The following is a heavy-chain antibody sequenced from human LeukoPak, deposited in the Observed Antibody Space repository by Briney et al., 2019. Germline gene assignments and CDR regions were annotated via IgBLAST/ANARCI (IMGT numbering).Heavy chain of an antibody. Sequence: ASVKVSCKASGYTFTGYYMHWVRQAPGQGLEWMGWINPNSGGTNYAQKFQGRVTMTRDTSISTAYMELSRLRSDDTAVYYCAREGRVLGYCTNGVCSIDAFDIWGQGTMVTVSS. D-gene: IGHD2-8*01. CDR2: INPNSGGT. V-gene: IGHV1-2*02. CDR1: GYTFTGYY. CDR3: AREGRVLGYCTNGVCSIDAFDI. J-gene: IGHJ3*02.